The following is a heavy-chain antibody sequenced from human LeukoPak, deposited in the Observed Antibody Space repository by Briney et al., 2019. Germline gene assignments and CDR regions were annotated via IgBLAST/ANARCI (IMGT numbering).Heavy chain of an antibody. J-gene: IGHJ4*02. CDR3: ANRGDYAGR. CDR2: ISYDGSNK. CDR1: GFTLSSYG. V-gene: IGHV3-30*18. Sequence: HPGRSLSLSCAASGFTLSSYGMHWVRHAPGRGLEWVAVISYDGSNKYYADSVKGRFTITRDNSKNTLYLQMNSLRAEDTAVYYCANRGDYAGRWGQGTLVTVSS. D-gene: IGHD4-17*01.